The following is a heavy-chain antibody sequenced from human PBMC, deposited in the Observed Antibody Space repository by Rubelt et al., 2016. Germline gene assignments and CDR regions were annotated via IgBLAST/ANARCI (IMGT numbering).Heavy chain of an antibody. D-gene: IGHD5-18*01. V-gene: IGHV3-48*02. Sequence: YISSSSSTPYYADSVKGRFTISRDNAKNSLYLQMNSLRDEDTAVYYCARGLQRVDYWGQGTLVTVSS. J-gene: IGHJ4*02. CDR3: ARGLQRVDY. CDR2: ISSSSSTP.